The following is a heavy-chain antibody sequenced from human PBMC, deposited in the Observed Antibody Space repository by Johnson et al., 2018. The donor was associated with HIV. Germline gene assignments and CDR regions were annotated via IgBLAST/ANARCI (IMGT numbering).Heavy chain of an antibody. Sequence: QVQVVESGGGLVQPGGSLRLSCAASGFTFSSYGMHWVRQAPGKGLEWVAVISFDGSTKYYADSVKGRFTISRDNSNNTLYLQMNSLRAEDTAVYYCAKDKSNAFDIWGQGTMVTVSS. CDR2: ISFDGSTK. CDR3: AKDKSNAFDI. J-gene: IGHJ3*02. CDR1: GFTFSSYG. V-gene: IGHV3-30*18.